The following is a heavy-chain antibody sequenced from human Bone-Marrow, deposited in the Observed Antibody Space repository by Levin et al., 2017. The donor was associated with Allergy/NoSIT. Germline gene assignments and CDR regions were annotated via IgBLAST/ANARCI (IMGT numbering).Heavy chain of an antibody. CDR2: ISGSGDST. V-gene: IGHV3-23*01. J-gene: IGHJ5*02. D-gene: IGHD3-10*02. Sequence: PGGSLRLSCVASGFTFSTYAMSWVRQAPGKGLEWVSGISGSGDSTYYADSVKGRFSISRDNSKNTLYLQMNSLRPEDTAIYYCAKDGLYENYVNWFDPWGQGTLVTVSS. CDR1: GFTFSTYA. CDR3: AKDGLYENYVNWFDP.